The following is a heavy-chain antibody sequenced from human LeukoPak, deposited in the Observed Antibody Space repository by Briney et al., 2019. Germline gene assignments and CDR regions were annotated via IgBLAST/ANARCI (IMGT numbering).Heavy chain of an antibody. Sequence: PGGSLKLSCAASGFTFSGSAMHWVRQASGKGLEWVGRIRSRSKNYATAYASSVRGRFTISRDDSKNAAYLQMNGLKTEDTATYYCRFTHDYGDNWGPGTQVTVSS. CDR2: IRSRSKNYAT. J-gene: IGHJ4*02. CDR1: GFTFSGSA. CDR3: RFTHDYGDN. V-gene: IGHV3-73*01. D-gene: IGHD4-17*01.